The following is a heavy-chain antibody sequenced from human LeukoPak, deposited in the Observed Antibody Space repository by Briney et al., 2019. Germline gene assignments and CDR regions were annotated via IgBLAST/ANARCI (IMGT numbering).Heavy chain of an antibody. J-gene: IGHJ5*02. V-gene: IGHV3-48*04. D-gene: IGHD3/OR15-3a*01. CDR3: ARAGQVGWLLKFPQNWFDP. CDR2: ISSSGSTI. CDR1: GFTFSSYG. Sequence: GGSLRLSCAASGFTFSSYGMHWVRQAPGKGLEWVSYISSSGSTIYYADSVKGRFTISRDNAKNSLYLQMNSLRAEDTAVYYCARAGQVGWLLKFPQNWFDPWGQGTMVTVSS.